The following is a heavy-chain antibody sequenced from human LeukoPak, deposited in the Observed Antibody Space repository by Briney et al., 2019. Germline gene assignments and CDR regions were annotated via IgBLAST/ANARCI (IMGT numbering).Heavy chain of an antibody. Sequence: SQTLSLTCAISGDSASSNSAAWNWLRQSPSRGLEWLGRTYYRSKWYNDYAVSVKSRITINPDTSKNQFSLQLNSVTPEDTAVYYCARDRGDYDSSGYYYDYWGQGTLVTVSS. J-gene: IGHJ4*02. D-gene: IGHD3-22*01. CDR2: TYYRSKWYN. CDR3: ARDRGDYDSSGYYYDY. CDR1: GDSASSNSAA. V-gene: IGHV6-1*01.